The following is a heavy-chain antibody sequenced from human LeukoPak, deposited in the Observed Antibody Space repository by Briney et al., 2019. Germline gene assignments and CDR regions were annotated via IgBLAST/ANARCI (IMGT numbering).Heavy chain of an antibody. CDR3: AGPVGSGWYSDY. Sequence: GGSLRLSCAASGFTFSSYAMSWVRQAPGKGLEWVSAISGSGGSTYYADSVKGRFTISRDNSKNTLYLQMNSLRAEDTAVYYCAGPVGSGWYSDYWGQGTLVTVSS. V-gene: IGHV3-23*01. D-gene: IGHD6-19*01. CDR2: ISGSGGST. J-gene: IGHJ4*02. CDR1: GFTFSSYA.